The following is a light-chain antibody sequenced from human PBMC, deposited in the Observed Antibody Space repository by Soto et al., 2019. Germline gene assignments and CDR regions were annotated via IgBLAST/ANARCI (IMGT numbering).Light chain of an antibody. J-gene: IGLJ1*01. Sequence: QSALTQPASVSGSPGQSITISCTGTSSDVGGYNYVSWYQQHPGKAPKLMIYDVSNRPSGVSNRFSGSKSGNTASLTISGLQAKDEADYSGSSYTSSSTLLYVFGPGTKLTVL. CDR3: SSYTSSSTLLYV. CDR1: SSDVGGYNY. CDR2: DVS. V-gene: IGLV2-14*01.